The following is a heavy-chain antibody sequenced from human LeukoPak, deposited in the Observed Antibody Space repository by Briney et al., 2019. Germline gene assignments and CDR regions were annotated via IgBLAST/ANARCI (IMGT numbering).Heavy chain of an antibody. Sequence: SETPSLTCSVSGGFIINYYWSWIRQAPGKGLEWIGHIHSSGTTNYNPSLKSRVTISVDTSKNQFSLKLTSVTAADTAVVYCARQAYGSGSYERPFDFWGQGILVTVSS. J-gene: IGHJ4*02. CDR1: GGFIINYY. CDR3: ARQAYGSGSYERPFDF. CDR2: IHSSGTT. V-gene: IGHV4-4*09. D-gene: IGHD3-10*01.